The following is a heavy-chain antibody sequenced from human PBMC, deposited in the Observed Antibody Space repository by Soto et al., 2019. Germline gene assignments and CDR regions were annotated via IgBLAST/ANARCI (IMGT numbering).Heavy chain of an antibody. Sequence: EVQLVESGGGLVQPGGSLRLSCAASGFTFSTYRMNWVRQAPGKGLEWVSDISGGTSAIKYADSVKGRFTISRDNAKNSLFLQMNSLRDDDTAVYFCARHYYDTSGYYTFDYWGQGTLVTVSS. CDR2: ISGGTSAI. CDR1: GFTFSTYR. J-gene: IGHJ4*02. D-gene: IGHD3-22*01. V-gene: IGHV3-48*02. CDR3: ARHYYDTSGYYTFDY.